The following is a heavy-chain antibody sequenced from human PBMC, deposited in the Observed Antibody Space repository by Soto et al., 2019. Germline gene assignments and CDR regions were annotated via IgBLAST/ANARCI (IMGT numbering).Heavy chain of an antibody. V-gene: IGHV4-34*01. Sequence: PSETLSLTCAVYGGSFSGYYWSWIRQPPGKGLEWIGEINHSGSTNYNPSLKSRVTISVDTSKNQFSLKLSSVTAADTAVYYCARATGYYYGSGSYGHWGQGTLVTVSS. CDR3: ARATGYYYGSGSYGH. J-gene: IGHJ4*02. D-gene: IGHD3-10*01. CDR1: GGSFSGYY. CDR2: INHSGST.